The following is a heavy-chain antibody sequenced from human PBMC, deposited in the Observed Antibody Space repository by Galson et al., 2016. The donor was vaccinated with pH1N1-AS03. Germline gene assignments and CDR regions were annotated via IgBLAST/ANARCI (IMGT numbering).Heavy chain of an antibody. V-gene: IGHV1-3*04. CDR1: GYSFISYA. Sequence: SVKVSCKASGYSFISYAIHWVRQAPGQRPEWMGWLNTGTGDTIYSQKFQDRVTITRDTSASTAYMELSRLRSEDTAVYYCAKVGIEISSGWYGRFDFWGHGTQVTVSS. CDR3: AKVGIEISSGWYGRFDF. CDR2: LNTGTGDT. D-gene: IGHD6-19*01. J-gene: IGHJ4*01.